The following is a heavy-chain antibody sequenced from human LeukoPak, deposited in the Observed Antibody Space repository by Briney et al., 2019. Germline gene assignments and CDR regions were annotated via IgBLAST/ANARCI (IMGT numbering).Heavy chain of an antibody. Sequence: PSETLSLTCTVSGGSISSYYWSWIRQPPGKGLEWIGYISYTGGTNYNPSLKSRVTISVDTSKNQFSLNLSSVTAADTAVYYCARVPPLSRPYTGNNYYFDYWGQGTLVTVSS. CDR2: ISYTGGT. CDR1: GGSISSYY. V-gene: IGHV4-59*01. CDR3: ARVPPLSRPYTGNNYYFDY. J-gene: IGHJ4*02. D-gene: IGHD5-24*01.